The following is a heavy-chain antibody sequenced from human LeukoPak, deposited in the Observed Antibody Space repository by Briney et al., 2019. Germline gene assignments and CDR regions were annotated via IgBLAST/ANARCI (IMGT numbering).Heavy chain of an antibody. CDR2: IYYSGST. V-gene: IGHV4-59*08. CDR3: ARRGFGEAMEY. D-gene: IGHD3-10*01. Sequence: SQTLSLTCTVSGGSITDYYWAWIRQPPGKGLEWIGFIYYSGSTNYNPSLKTRATLSVDTSKNQFSLKLNSVTAADTAVYYCARRGFGEAMEYWGQGTLVAVSS. J-gene: IGHJ4*02. CDR1: GGSITDYY.